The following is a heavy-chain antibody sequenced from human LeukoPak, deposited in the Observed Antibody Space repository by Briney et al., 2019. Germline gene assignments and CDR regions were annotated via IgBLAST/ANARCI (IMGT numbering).Heavy chain of an antibody. CDR3: ASPRYYDSSGYFDY. Sequence: GGSLRLSCAASGFTFSSYVMNWVRQAPGKGLEWVSYISSSGSTIYYADSVKGRFTISRDNAKNSLYLQMNSLRAEDTAVYYCASPRYYDSSGYFDYWGQGTLVTVSS. CDR1: GFTFSSYV. D-gene: IGHD3-22*01. CDR2: ISSSGSTI. J-gene: IGHJ4*02. V-gene: IGHV3-48*03.